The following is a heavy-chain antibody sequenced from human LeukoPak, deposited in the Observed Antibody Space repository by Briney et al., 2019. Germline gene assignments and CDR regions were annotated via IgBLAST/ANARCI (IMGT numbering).Heavy chain of an antibody. J-gene: IGHJ3*02. V-gene: IGHV1-18*01. CDR3: ARDGKVLPFLEWSQNDAFDI. D-gene: IGHD3-3*01. CDR2: ISAYNGNT. CDR1: GYTFTSYG. Sequence: ASVKVSCNASGYTFTSYGISWVRQAPGQGLEWMGWISAYNGNTNYAQKLQGRVTMTTDTSTSTAYMELRSLRSDDTAVYYCARDGKVLPFLEWSQNDAFDIWGQGTMVTVSS.